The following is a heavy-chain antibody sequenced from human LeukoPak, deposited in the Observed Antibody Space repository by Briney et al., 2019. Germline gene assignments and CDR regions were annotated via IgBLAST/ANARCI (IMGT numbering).Heavy chain of an antibody. V-gene: IGHV3-33*06. Sequence: GGSLRLSCAASGFTFSSYGMHWVRQAPGKGLEWVAVIWYDGSNKYYADSVKGRFTISRDNSKNTLYLQMNSLRAEDTAVYYCAKDAVEVVAATYYYYYYYMDVWGKGTTVTVSS. CDR2: IWYDGSNK. J-gene: IGHJ6*03. D-gene: IGHD2-15*01. CDR3: AKDAVEVVAATYYYYYYYMDV. CDR1: GFTFSSYG.